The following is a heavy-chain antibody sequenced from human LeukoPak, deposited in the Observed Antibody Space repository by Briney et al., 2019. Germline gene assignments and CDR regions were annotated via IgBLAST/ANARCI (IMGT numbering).Heavy chain of an antibody. CDR3: TKDRGVREVIGLGLDY. CDR1: GFTFSSYS. D-gene: IGHD3-10*01. Sequence: GGSLRLSCAASGFTFSSYSMNWVRQAPGKGLEWVSYISSSSSTLYYADSVKGRFTISRDNAKNSLYLQMNSLRAEDTALYYCTKDRGVREVIGLGLDYWGQGTLVTVSS. CDR2: ISSSSSTL. V-gene: IGHV3-48*04. J-gene: IGHJ4*02.